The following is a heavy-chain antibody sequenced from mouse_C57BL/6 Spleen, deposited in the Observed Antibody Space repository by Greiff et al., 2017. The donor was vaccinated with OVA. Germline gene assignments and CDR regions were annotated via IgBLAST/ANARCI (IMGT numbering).Heavy chain of an antibody. CDR3: ARGTTAVGGDMDD. V-gene: IGHV1-82*01. CDR1: GYAFSSSW. Sequence: QVQLQQSGPELVKPGASVKISCKASGYAFSSSWMNWVKQRPGQGLEWIGRIYPGGGDTNYNGKFKGKATLTADKSSSTAYMQLSSLTSEDSAVYFCARGTTAVGGDMDDRGQRTSGTVS. D-gene: IGHD1-1*01. CDR2: IYPGGGDT. J-gene: IGHJ4*01.